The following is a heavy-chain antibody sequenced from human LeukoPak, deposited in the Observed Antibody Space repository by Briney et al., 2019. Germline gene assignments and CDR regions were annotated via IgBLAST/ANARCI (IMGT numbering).Heavy chain of an antibody. Sequence: GGSLRLSCAASGFTFSSYSMNWVRQAPGKGLEWVSYISSSSSTIYYADSVKGRFTISRDNAKNSLYLQMDSLRAEDTAVYYCARENYDSSGYYPRSYYYYGMDVWGQGTTVTVSS. V-gene: IGHV3-48*04. CDR1: GFTFSSYS. D-gene: IGHD3-22*01. CDR2: ISSSSSTI. J-gene: IGHJ6*02. CDR3: ARENYDSSGYYPRSYYYYGMDV.